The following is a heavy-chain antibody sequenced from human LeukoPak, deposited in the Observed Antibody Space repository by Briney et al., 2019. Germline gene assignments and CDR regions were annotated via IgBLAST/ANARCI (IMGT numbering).Heavy chain of an antibody. J-gene: IGHJ6*03. CDR3: ARDRDFWSGYYYYYYMDV. V-gene: IGHV3-7*01. D-gene: IGHD3-3*01. CDR2: IKQDGSEK. Sequence: GGSLRLSCAASGFTFSSYWMSWVRQAPGKGLEWVANIKQDGSEKYYVDSVKGRFTISRDNAKNSLYLQVNSLRAEDTAVYYCARDRDFWSGYYYYYYMDVWGKGTTVTVSS. CDR1: GFTFSSYW.